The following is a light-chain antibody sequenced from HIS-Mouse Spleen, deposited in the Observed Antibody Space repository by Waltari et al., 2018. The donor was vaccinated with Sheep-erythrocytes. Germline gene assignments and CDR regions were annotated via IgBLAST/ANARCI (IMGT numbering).Light chain of an antibody. CDR3: CSYAGSSTWV. CDR2: EGS. V-gene: IGLV2-23*01. Sequence: QSALTQPASGQSITISCTGTSSDVGSYNLVSWYQQHPGKAPKLMIYEGSKRPSGVSNRFSGSKSGNTAPLTISGLQAEDEADYYCCSYAGSSTWVFGGGTKLTVL. J-gene: IGLJ3*02. CDR1: SSDVGSYNL.